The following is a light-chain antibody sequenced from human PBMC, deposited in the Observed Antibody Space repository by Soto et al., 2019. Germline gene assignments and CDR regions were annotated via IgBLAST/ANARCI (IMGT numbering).Light chain of an antibody. CDR2: LGS. Sequence: DIVMTQSPLSLAVTPGEPASISCRSSQSLVHSNGNNYLDWDLQKPGQSPQLLMYLGSNRAAGVPDRLSGSGSGTDFTLKISRVAAEDVWVYYCMQALQTPGTFGQGTRLEI. CDR3: MQALQTPGT. J-gene: IGKJ5*01. V-gene: IGKV2-28*01. CDR1: QSLVHSNGNNY.